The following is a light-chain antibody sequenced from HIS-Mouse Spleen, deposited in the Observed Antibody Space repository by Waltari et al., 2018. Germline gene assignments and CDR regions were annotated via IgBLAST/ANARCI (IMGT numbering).Light chain of an antibody. CDR1: SSYAGDYNV. V-gene: IGLV2-14*03. Sequence: QSPLSQPAPVSGSPGPPTPISCPGTSSYAGDYNVGSCYQQHPSKAPTLMIYDVSNRPSGVSNRFSGSKSGNTASLTISGLQAEDEADYYCSSYTSSSTLVFGGGTKLTVL. CDR3: SSYTSSSTLV. CDR2: DVS. J-gene: IGLJ2*01.